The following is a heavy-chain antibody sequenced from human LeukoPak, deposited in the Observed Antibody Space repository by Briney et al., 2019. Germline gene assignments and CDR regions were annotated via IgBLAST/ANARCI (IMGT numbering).Heavy chain of an antibody. V-gene: IGHV4-59*08. CDR2: VYYTGST. CDR3: ARQEGIAAARGYMDV. CDR1: GGSISSYD. Sequence: SQTLSLTWTDSGGSISSYDWNWIRQHPGKRLEWIWNVYYTGSTNYNPSLKIRVTISVDTSKNQFSLNLSPVTAADTAVYYCARQEGIAAARGYMDVWGKGTTVTVSS. D-gene: IGHD6-13*01. J-gene: IGHJ6*03.